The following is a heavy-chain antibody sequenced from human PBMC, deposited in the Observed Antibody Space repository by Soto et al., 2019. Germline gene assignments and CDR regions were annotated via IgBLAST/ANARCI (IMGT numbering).Heavy chain of an antibody. D-gene: IGHD2-21*02. CDR2: IIPIFGTA. CDR3: ASADWFGVGVTAYYGMDV. Sequence: QVQLVQSGAEVKKPGSSVKVSCKASGGTFSSYAISWVRQAPGQGLEWMGGIIPIFGTANYAQKFQGRVTITADESTSTAYMEVRSLRSEDTAVYYCASADWFGVGVTAYYGMDVWGQGTTVTVSS. J-gene: IGHJ6*02. V-gene: IGHV1-69*12. CDR1: GGTFSSYA.